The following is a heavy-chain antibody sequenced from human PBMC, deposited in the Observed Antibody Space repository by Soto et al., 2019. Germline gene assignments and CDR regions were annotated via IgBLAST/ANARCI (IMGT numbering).Heavy chain of an antibody. Sequence: SETLSLTCTVSGGSISSGGYYWSWIRQHPGKGLEWIGYIYYSGSTYYNPSLKSRVTISVDTSKNQFSLKLSSVTAAATAVYYCAREGGGSYSDYYYYYGMDVWGQGTTVTVSS. J-gene: IGHJ6*02. CDR2: IYYSGST. D-gene: IGHD1-26*01. CDR1: GGSISSGGYY. V-gene: IGHV4-31*03. CDR3: AREGGGSYSDYYYYYGMDV.